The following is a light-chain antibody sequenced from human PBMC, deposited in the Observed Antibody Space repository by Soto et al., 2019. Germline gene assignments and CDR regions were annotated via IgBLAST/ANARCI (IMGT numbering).Light chain of an antibody. CDR3: QQYNNWPPRT. CDR2: GAS. CDR1: QSVSSN. J-gene: IGKJ1*01. Sequence: EIVMTQSPATLSVSPGERATLSCRASQSVSSNLAWYQQKPGQAPRLLIYGASTRATGIPARFSGSGSGTECTRTIRSLQSEDFAVYYCQQYNNWPPRTFGQGTKVEIK. V-gene: IGKV3-15*01.